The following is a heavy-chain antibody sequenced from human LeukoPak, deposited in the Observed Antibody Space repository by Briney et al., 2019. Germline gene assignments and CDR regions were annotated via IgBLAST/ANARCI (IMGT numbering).Heavy chain of an antibody. V-gene: IGHV4-4*07. CDR2: IYTSGST. D-gene: IGHD2-2*01. J-gene: IGHJ6*03. CDR1: RGSINNDY. Sequence: SETLSLTCTVSRGSINNDYWSWIRQPAGKGLEWIGRIYTSGSTNYNPSLKSRVTMSVDTSKNQFSLKLSSVTATDTAVYYCARHKTDSTSYYYYMDVWGKGTTVTVSS. CDR3: ARHKTDSTSYYYYMDV.